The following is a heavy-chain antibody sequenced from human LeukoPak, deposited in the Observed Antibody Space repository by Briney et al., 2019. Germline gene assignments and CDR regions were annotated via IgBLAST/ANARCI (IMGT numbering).Heavy chain of an antibody. V-gene: IGHV4-30-4*01. CDR1: GGSISSGAYY. CDR3: ARARWFGELADY. D-gene: IGHD3-10*01. J-gene: IGHJ4*02. Sequence: SETLSLTCTVSGGSISSGAYYWSWIRQPPGKGLEWIGYIYYSGMTYYNPSLKSRVAISVDTSKNQFSLKLSSMTAADTAVYYCARARWFGELADYWGQGTLVTVSS. CDR2: IYYSGMT.